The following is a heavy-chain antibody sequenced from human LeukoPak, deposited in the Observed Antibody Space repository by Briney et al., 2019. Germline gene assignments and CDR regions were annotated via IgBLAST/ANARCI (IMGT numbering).Heavy chain of an antibody. Sequence: GRSLRLSCTASGFTFGDYAMSWVRQAPGKGLEWVGFIRSKAYGGTTGYAASVKGRFTISRDDSKSIAYLQMNSPKTEDTAVYYCTRDRGGAAGELFDYWGQGTLVTVSS. D-gene: IGHD3-10*01. CDR2: IRSKAYGGTT. V-gene: IGHV3-49*04. CDR1: GFTFGDYA. CDR3: TRDRGGAAGELFDY. J-gene: IGHJ4*02.